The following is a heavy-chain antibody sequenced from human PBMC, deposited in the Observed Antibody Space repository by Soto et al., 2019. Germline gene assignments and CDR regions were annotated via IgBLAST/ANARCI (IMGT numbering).Heavy chain of an antibody. D-gene: IGHD3-3*01. J-gene: IGHJ4*02. CDR2: IIPIFGTA. CDR3: ARASLGYDFWSGYLVY. CDR1: GGTFSSYA. V-gene: IGHV1-69*12. Sequence: QVQLVQSGAEVKKPGSSVQVSCKASGGTFSSYAISWVRQAPGQGLEWMGGIIPIFGTANYAQKFQGRVTITADESTSTAYMELSSLRSEDTAVYYCARASLGYDFWSGYLVYWGQGTLVTVSS.